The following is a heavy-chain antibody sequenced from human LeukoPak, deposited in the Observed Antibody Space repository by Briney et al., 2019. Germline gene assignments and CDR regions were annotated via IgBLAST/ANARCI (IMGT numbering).Heavy chain of an antibody. CDR1: GFTFSSYA. CDR3: ARLMVEYYDFWSGFTGKSFDY. D-gene: IGHD3-3*01. J-gene: IGHJ4*02. V-gene: IGHV3-23*01. CDR2: ISGSGGSI. Sequence: PGGSLRLSCAASGFTFSSYAMSWVRQAPGKGLEWVSVISGSGGSIYYADSVKGRFTISRDNSKNTQYLQMNSLRAEDTAVYYCARLMVEYYDFWSGFTGKSFDYWGQGTLVTVSS.